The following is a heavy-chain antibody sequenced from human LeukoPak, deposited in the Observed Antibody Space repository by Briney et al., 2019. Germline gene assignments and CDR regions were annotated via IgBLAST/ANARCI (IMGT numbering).Heavy chain of an antibody. CDR1: GFTFNTYA. CDR3: AKAVGRISWSFDY. Sequence: GGSLRLSCEASGFTFNTYAMHWVRQPPGKGLEWVALISYDGSDKIYADSVKGRFTISRDNSESTLYQQMDSLRGDDAAVYYCAKAVGRISWSFDYWGQGALVTVSS. D-gene: IGHD6-13*01. CDR2: ISYDGSDK. J-gene: IGHJ4*02. V-gene: IGHV3-30*18.